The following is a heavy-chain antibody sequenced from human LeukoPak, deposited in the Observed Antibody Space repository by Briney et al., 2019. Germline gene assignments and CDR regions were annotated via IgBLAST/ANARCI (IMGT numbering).Heavy chain of an antibody. Sequence: ESGPTLVNPTQTLTLTCTFSGFSLTTGGVSVGWIRQPPGKALESLALIYWDDDKRYSPSLRSRLNITKDTSKNQVVLTMTNVDPVDTATYYCARGFPFDHWGQGTLVTVSS. CDR3: ARGFPFDH. CDR1: GFSLTTGGVS. J-gene: IGHJ4*02. CDR2: IYWDDDK. V-gene: IGHV2-5*02. D-gene: IGHD3-22*01.